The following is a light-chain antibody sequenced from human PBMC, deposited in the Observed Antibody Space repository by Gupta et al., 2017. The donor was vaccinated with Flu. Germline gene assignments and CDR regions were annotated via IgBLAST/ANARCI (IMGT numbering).Light chain of an antibody. CDR2: AAS. CDR3: QQSYSTPGT. V-gene: IGKV1-39*01. Sequence: DIQMTQSPSSLSASVGDRVTITCRGSHSISSYLNWYQQKPGKAPKLLIYAASSLQSVVPSRFSGSGSGTDFTLTISSLQPEDFATYYCQQSYSTPGTFGQGTKLEIK. J-gene: IGKJ2*01. CDR1: HSISSY.